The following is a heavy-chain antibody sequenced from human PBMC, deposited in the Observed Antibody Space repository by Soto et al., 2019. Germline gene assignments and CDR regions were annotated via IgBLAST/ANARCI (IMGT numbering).Heavy chain of an antibody. D-gene: IGHD3-10*01. Sequence: QVQLVQSGAEVKKPGSSVKVSCKASGGTLSSYVISWVRQAPGQGLEWMGGIIPIFGTADYAQKFQDRVTITADESTSTAYMELSSLRSEDTAVYYCASSYGSGSYYYQGFDYWGQGTLVTVSS. V-gene: IGHV1-69*12. CDR1: GGTLSSYV. CDR2: IIPIFGTA. J-gene: IGHJ4*02. CDR3: ASSYGSGSYYYQGFDY.